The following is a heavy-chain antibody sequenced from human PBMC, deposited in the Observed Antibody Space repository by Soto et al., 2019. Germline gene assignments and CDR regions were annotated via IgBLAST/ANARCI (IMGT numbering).Heavy chain of an antibody. J-gene: IGHJ4*02. Sequence: SETLSLTCAVYGGSFSGYYWSCLSQPPGKGLEWIGEINHSGSTNYNPSLKSRVTISVDTSKNQFSLKLSSVTAADTAVYYCARGRACSSTSCSIDYWGQGTLVTVS. CDR1: GGSFSGYY. D-gene: IGHD2-2*01. CDR2: INHSGST. V-gene: IGHV4-34*01. CDR3: ARGRACSSTSCSIDY.